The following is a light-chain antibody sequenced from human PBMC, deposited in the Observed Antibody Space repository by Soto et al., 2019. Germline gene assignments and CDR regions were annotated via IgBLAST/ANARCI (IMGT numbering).Light chain of an antibody. V-gene: IGLV2-14*01. CDR2: EVS. J-gene: IGLJ1*01. CDR3: SSYTSSSTYV. CDR1: SSDAGGYNY. Sequence: QSALTQPASVSGSPGQSITISRTGTSSDAGGYNYVSWYQQHPGKAPKLMIYEVSNRPSGVSNRFSGSKSGNTASLTISGLQAEDEADYYCSSYTSSSTYVFGTGTKVTVL.